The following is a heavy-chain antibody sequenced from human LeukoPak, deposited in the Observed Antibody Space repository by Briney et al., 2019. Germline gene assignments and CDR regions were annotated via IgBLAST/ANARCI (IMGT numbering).Heavy chain of an antibody. J-gene: IGHJ4*02. CDR2: ISYDGSNK. CDR1: GFTFSSYA. V-gene: IGHV3-30*18. CDR3: AKANYFDY. Sequence: GGSLRLSCAASGFTFSSYAVSWVRQAPGKGLEWVAVISYDGSNKYYADSVKGRFTISRDNSKNTLYLQMNSPRAKDTAVYYCAKANYFDYWGQGTLVTVSS.